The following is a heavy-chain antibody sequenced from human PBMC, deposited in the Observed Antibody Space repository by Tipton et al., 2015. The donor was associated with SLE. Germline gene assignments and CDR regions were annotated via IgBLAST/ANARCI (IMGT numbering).Heavy chain of an antibody. CDR2: IYSGETT. J-gene: IGHJ4*02. V-gene: IGHV3-66*01. CDR3: ARVHRPYSSGLYGEFYFDY. Sequence: SLRLSCAASGFSVSNNYTSWVRQAPGKGLEWVSVIYSGETTHYADSVKGRFTISRDGSKNTLYLQMISLRAEDTAVYFCARVHRPYSSGLYGEFYFDYWGQGILVTVSS. CDR1: GFSVSNNY. D-gene: IGHD6-19*01.